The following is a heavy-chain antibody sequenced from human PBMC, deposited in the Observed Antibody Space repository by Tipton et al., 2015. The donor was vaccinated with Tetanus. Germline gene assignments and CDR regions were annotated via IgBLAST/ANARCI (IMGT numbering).Heavy chain of an antibody. Sequence: GLVKPSATLSLTCTVSGGSVSSGSDYWMWIRQPPGKGLEWIGHVYPTGSAFYNPDLESRVTLSVDKSKNQFSLNMRSVTAADTAMYYCGRLYCGGDCYSPYYNGVDVWGQGTTVIVSS. V-gene: IGHV4-61*01. J-gene: IGHJ6*02. CDR2: VYPTGSA. CDR1: GGSVSSGSDY. CDR3: GRLYCGGDCYSPYYNGVDV. D-gene: IGHD2-21*02.